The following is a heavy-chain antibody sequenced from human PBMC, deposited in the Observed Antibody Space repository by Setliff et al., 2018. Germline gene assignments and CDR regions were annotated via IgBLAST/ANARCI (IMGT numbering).Heavy chain of an antibody. CDR2: IIPIFGTA. CDR3: AISTIVGVFSPTPDAFDI. V-gene: IGHV1-69*06. J-gene: IGHJ3*02. D-gene: IGHD3-3*01. Sequence: SVKVSCKASGGHFSSYEISWVRQAPGQGLEWMGRIIPIFGTANYAQHFQGRVTITADKSTGTAYMELSRLRSEDTAVYYCAISTIVGVFSPTPDAFDIWGQGTMVTVSS. CDR1: GGHFSSYE.